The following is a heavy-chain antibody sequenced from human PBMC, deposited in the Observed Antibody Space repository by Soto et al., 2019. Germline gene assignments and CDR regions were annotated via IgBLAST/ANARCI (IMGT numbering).Heavy chain of an antibody. D-gene: IGHD4-17*01. J-gene: IGHJ6*03. CDR2: ISGSGGST. Sequence: GGSLRLSCAASGFTFSSYAMSWVRQAPGKGLEWVSAISGSGGSTYYADSVKGRFTISRDNSKNTLYLQMNSLRAEDTAVYYCAKPSTAGYYYYYMDVWGKGTTVTVSS. CDR3: AKPSTAGYYYYYMDV. CDR1: GFTFSSYA. V-gene: IGHV3-23*01.